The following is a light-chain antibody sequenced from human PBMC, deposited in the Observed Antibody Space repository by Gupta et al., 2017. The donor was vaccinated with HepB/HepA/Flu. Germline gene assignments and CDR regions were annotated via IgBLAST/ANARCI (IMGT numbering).Light chain of an antibody. CDR2: GAS. J-gene: IGKJ5*01. CDR3: QQYNGYPIT. V-gene: IGKV1D-16*01. Sequence: DIRMTESSSPSAAVVGDRVTITRQASQSSSNWLAWYQVKPGKAPRSLIYGASTLQGGVPSRFSGSGFGTEFTLTISSLQPEDFATYYCQQYNGYPITFGQGTRLEMK. CDR1: QSSSNW.